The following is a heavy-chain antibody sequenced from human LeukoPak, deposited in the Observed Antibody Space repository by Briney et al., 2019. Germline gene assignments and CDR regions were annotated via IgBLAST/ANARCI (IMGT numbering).Heavy chain of an antibody. CDR2: ISSSSSYI. J-gene: IGHJ6*03. CDR3: ARGGRIVVVPAAIPHYYYYMDV. CDR1: GFTFSSYS. D-gene: IGHD2-2*01. V-gene: IGHV3-21*01. Sequence: GASLRLSCAASGFTFSSYSMNWVRQAPGKGLEWVSSISSSSSYIYYADSVKGRFTISRDNAKNSLYLQMNSLRAEDTAVYYCARGGRIVVVPAAIPHYYYYMDVWGKGTTVTVSS.